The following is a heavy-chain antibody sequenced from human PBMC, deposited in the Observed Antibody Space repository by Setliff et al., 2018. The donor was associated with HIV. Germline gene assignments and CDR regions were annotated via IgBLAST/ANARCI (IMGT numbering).Heavy chain of an antibody. D-gene: IGHD1-26*01. CDR2: IIPFFGTA. CDR3: ARGSSVGWEVLRTDY. V-gene: IGHV1-69*13. CDR1: GGTFSSYA. J-gene: IGHJ4*02. Sequence: SVKVSCKASGGTFSSYAISWVRQAPGQGLEWMGGIIPFFGTANYAQKFQGRVTITADESTSTAYMELSSLRSEDTAVYYCARGSSVGWEVLRTDYWGQGTLVTVSS.